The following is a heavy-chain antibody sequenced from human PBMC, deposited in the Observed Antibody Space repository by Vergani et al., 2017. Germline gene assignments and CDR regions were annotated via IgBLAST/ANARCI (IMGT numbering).Heavy chain of an antibody. CDR3: ARDVGPGIAAAGMFAGSDY. V-gene: IGHV1-18*01. J-gene: IGHJ4*02. CDR2: ISAYNGNT. CDR1: GFTLTRSA. Sequence: QLVQSGPEAKKPGTSVKVSCKASGFTLTRSAVQWVRQARGQRLEWMGWISAYNGNTNYAQKLQGRVTMTTDTSTSTAYMELRSLRSDDTAVYYCARDVGPGIAAAGMFAGSDYWGQGTLVTVSS. D-gene: IGHD6-13*01.